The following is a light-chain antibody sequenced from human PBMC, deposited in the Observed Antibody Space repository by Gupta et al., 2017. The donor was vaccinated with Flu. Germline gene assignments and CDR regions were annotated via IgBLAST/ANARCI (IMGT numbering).Light chain of an antibody. CDR1: QSVSSSY. CDR2: GAS. CDR3: QQNGSSPRT. J-gene: IGKJ1*01. V-gene: IGKV3-20*01. Sequence: EIVLTQSPGTLSLSPGEGATLSCRASQSVSSSYLAWYQQKPGQAPRLLIYGASSRATGIPDRFSGSGSGTDFTLTINRLEPEDFAVYYCQQNGSSPRTFGQGTKVEIK.